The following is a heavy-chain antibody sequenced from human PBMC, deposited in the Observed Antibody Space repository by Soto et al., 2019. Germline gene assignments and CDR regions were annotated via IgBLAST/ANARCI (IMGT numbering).Heavy chain of an antibody. V-gene: IGHV1-18*01. D-gene: IGHD3-16*02. CDR2: ISAYNGNT. Sequence: QVQLVQSGAEVKKPGASVKVSCKASGYTFTSYGISWVRQAPGQGLEWMGWISAYNGNTNYAQKLQGRVTMTTDTSTSTAYMELRSLRSDDTAVYYCARVGFGGVIVIPPNYYYYGMDVWGQGTTVTVSS. CDR1: GYTFTSYG. J-gene: IGHJ6*02. CDR3: ARVGFGGVIVIPPNYYYYGMDV.